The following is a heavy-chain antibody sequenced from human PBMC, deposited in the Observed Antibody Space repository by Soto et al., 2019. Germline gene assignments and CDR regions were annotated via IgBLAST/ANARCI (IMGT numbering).Heavy chain of an antibody. CDR2: ISASNGNR. CDR3: VRDPQRNDY. V-gene: IGHV1-18*04. Sequence: QVQLEQSGAEVKKPGASVKVSCKASGYDFSSYGISWVRQAPGQGLEWMGWISASNGNRDYAQQFQGRVTMTSDTSRTTAYMELRSLRSDDTAVYYCVRDPQRNDYWGQGTLVNVSS. CDR1: GYDFSSYG. D-gene: IGHD2-2*01. J-gene: IGHJ4*02.